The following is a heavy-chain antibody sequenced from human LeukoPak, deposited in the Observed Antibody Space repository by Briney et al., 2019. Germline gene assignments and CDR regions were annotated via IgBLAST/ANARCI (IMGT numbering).Heavy chain of an antibody. D-gene: IGHD2-15*01. V-gene: IGHV3-30*18. CDR2: ISYEGSNK. CDR1: GFIFSSHA. CDR3: AKSLCSGGTCYLRDYYYYMDV. Sequence: PGGSLRLSCAASGFIFSSHAMHWVRQAPGKGLEWVAVISYEGSNKYYADSVKGRFTISRDNSKNTLYLQMNSLRAEDTAVYYCAKSLCSGGTCYLRDYYYYMDVWGKGTTVTVSS. J-gene: IGHJ6*03.